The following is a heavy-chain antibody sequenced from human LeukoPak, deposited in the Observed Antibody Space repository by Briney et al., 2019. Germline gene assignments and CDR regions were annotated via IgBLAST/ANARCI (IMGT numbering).Heavy chain of an antibody. Sequence: SETLSLTCTVSGGSISSSSYYWGWIRQPPGKGLEWIGSIYYSGSTYYNPSRKSRVTISVDTSKNQFSLKLSSVTAADTAVYYYARDLGTTSPLSYYYYYYMDVWGEGTTVTVSS. V-gene: IGHV4-39*07. J-gene: IGHJ6*03. CDR2: IYYSGST. CDR3: ARDLGTTSPLSYYYYYYMDV. CDR1: GGSISSSSYY. D-gene: IGHD3-16*01.